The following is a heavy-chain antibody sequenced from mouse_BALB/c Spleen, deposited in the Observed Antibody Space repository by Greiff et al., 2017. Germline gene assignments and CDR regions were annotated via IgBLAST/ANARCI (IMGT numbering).Heavy chain of an antibody. D-gene: IGHD1-1*01. V-gene: IGHV5-6*01. CDR2: ISSGGSYT. CDR1: GFTFSSYG. J-gene: IGHJ1*01. CDR3: ASITTDWYLGV. Sequence: VQLKESGGDLVKPGGSLKLSCAASGFTFSSYGMSWVRQTPDKRLEWVATISSGGSYTYYPDSVKGRFTISRDNAKNTLYLQMSSLKSEDTAMYYCASITTDWYLGVWGAGTTVTVSS.